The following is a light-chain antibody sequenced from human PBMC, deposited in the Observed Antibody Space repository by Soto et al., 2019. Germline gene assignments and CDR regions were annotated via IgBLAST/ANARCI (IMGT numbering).Light chain of an antibody. CDR2: EVN. CDR3: SSFTTTSTHV. J-gene: IGLJ1*01. CDR1: SSDIGAYDY. V-gene: IGLV2-14*01. Sequence: QSALTQPASLSGSPGQSITISCTGTSSDIGAYDYVSWFQQHPGKAPKLMISEVNNRPSGVSNRFSGSKSGNTAYLTISGLQVEDEAEYFCSSFTTTSTHVFGTGTTVIVL.